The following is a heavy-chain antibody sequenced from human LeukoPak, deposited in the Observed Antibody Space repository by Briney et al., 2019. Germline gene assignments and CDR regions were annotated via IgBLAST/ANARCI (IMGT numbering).Heavy chain of an antibody. V-gene: IGHV4-39*01. CDR1: GGSISSSSYS. Sequence: SETLSLTCTVSGGSISSSSYSWGWIRQPPGKGLEWIGSIYYSGSTYYNPSLKSRVTISVDTSKNQFSLKLSSVTAADTAVYYCANIAAANFDYWGQGTLVTVSS. D-gene: IGHD6-13*01. CDR2: IYYSGST. J-gene: IGHJ4*02. CDR3: ANIAAANFDY.